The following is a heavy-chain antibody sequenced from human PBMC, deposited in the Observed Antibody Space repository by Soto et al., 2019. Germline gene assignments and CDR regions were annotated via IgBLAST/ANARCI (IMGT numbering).Heavy chain of an antibody. CDR3: ARVDSTDSSTGVCSSFYNHDMDV. V-gene: IGHV1-2*04. Sequence: SSKVSCKASGYSFTDYHIHWVRQAPGQGLEWLGRINPKRGGTSTAQKFQGWVTMTTDTSISTASMELTRLTSDDTAIYYCARVDSTDSSTGVCSSFYNHDMDVGGQGTTVTVSS. J-gene: IGHJ6*02. CDR2: INPKRGGT. CDR1: GYSFTDYH. D-gene: IGHD2-8*01.